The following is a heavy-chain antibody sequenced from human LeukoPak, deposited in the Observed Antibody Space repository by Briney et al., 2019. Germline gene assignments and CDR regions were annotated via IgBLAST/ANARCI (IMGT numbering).Heavy chain of an antibody. J-gene: IGHJ6*02. CDR3: ARVGYNAYYDILTGYLRDTYYYHYGMDV. Sequence: GASVKVSCKASGYTFTSYDINWVRQATGQGLEWMGWMNPNSGNTGYAQKFQGRVTMTRNTSISTAYMELSSLRSEDTAVYYCARVGYNAYYDILTGYLRDTYYYHYGMDVWGQGTTVTVSS. V-gene: IGHV1-8*01. CDR2: MNPNSGNT. D-gene: IGHD3-9*01. CDR1: GYTFTSYD.